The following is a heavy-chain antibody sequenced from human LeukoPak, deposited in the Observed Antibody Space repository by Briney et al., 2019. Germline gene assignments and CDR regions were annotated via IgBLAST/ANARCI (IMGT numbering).Heavy chain of an antibody. Sequence: SETLSLTCTVSGGSISSSSYYWGWIRQPPGKGLEWIGSIYYSGSTNYNPSLKSRVTISVDTSKNQFSRKLSSVTAADTAVYYCARLQTTLFYYYMDVWGKGTTVTVSS. J-gene: IGHJ6*03. V-gene: IGHV4-39*07. CDR2: IYYSGST. CDR3: ARLQTTLFYYYMDV. D-gene: IGHD4-11*01. CDR1: GGSISSSSYY.